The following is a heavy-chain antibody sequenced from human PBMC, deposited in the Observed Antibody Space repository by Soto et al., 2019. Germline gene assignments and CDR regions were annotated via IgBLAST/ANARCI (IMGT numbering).Heavy chain of an antibody. J-gene: IGHJ5*02. CDR3: AHNNDFWNWFDP. D-gene: IGHD3-3*01. CDR2: IYWYDDK. V-gene: IGHV2-5*01. CDR1: GFSLSTSGVG. Sequence: QITLKESGPTLVKPTQTLTLTCTFSGFSLSTSGVGVGWIRQPPGKALEWLALIYWYDDKRYSPSLKSRLTITIDPSKNQVVLTMTNLDPGDTATYYCAHNNDFWNWFDPWGQGTLVTVSS.